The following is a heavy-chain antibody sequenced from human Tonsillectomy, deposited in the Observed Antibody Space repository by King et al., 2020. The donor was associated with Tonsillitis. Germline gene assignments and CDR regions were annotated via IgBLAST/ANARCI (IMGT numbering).Heavy chain of an antibody. CDR3: ARDGGYYFDY. CDR1: GFTFNRYS. D-gene: IGHD3-3*01. V-gene: IGHV3-21*01. Sequence: VQLVESGGGLVKPGGSLRLSCAASGFTFNRYSMNWVRQAPGKGLEWVSSIIISSGYMYYADSVKGRFSISRDNAKNSLYLQINSLRAEDTAVYYCARDGGYYFDYWGPGTLVTVSS. J-gene: IGHJ4*02. CDR2: IIISSGYM.